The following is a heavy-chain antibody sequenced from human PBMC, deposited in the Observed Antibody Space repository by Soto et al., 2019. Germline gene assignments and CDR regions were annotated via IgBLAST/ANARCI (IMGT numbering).Heavy chain of an antibody. V-gene: IGHV3-30*03. D-gene: IGHD1-1*01. CDR1: GFTFSSYG. CDR3: ARGGGTHNNWFDP. Sequence: GGSLRLSCAASGFTFSSYGMHWVRQAPGKGLEWVAVISYDGSNKYYADSVKGRFTISRDNSKNTLYLQMNSLRAEDTAVYYCARGGGTHNNWFDPWGQGTLVTVSS. J-gene: IGHJ5*02. CDR2: ISYDGSNK.